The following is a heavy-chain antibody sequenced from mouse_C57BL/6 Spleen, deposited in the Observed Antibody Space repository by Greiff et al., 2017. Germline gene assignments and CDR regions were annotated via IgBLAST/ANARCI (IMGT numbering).Heavy chain of an antibody. CDR3: TRYYGSGYFDV. Sequence: EVQRVESGEGLVKPGGSLKLSCAASGFTFSSYAMSWVRQTPEKRLAWVAYISSGGDYIYYADTVKGRFTISRDNARNTLYLQMSSLKSEDTAMYYCTRYYGSGYFDVWGTGTTVTVSS. V-gene: IGHV5-9-1*02. J-gene: IGHJ1*03. CDR1: GFTFSSYA. D-gene: IGHD1-1*01. CDR2: ISSGGDYI.